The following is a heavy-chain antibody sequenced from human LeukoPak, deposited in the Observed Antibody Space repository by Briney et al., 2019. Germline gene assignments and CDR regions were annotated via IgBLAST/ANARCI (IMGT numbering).Heavy chain of an antibody. CDR1: GASISNDY. CDR2: IHYSGTA. D-gene: IGHD4-17*01. Sequence: SETQSLTCTVSGASISNDYWSWIRQPPGKRLEFIGYIHYSGTAKYNPSLESRVTFSVDTSKNQFSLKLTSVTAADTAVYYCARYSRSGDYVFNSWGQGTLVTVSS. V-gene: IGHV4-59*08. CDR3: ARYSRSGDYVFNS. J-gene: IGHJ4*02.